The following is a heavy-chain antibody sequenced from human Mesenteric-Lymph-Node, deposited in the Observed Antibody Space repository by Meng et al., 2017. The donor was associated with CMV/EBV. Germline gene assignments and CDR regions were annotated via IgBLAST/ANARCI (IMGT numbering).Heavy chain of an antibody. J-gene: IGHJ6*02. CDR1: GFTVSANY. CDR2: FYRCGCT. CDR3: ARPSGEYPPPSFDYGMDV. V-gene: IGHV3-66*03. D-gene: IGHD3-3*01. Sequence: GESLKISCAASGFTVSANYMSWVRQAPGKGLEWVSVFYRCGCTYYTDSVQGRFTISRDNSKNTLYLQMNSLRVEDTAVYYCARPSGEYPPPSFDYGMDVWGQGTTVTVSS.